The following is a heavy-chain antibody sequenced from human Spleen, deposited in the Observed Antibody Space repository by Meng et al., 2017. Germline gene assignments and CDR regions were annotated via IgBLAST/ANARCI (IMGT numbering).Heavy chain of an antibody. V-gene: IGHV4-59*01. J-gene: IGHJ5*02. CDR2: IYYSGST. CDR1: GGSISSYY. CDR3: ARDVSTSCYWDP. D-gene: IGHD2-2*01. Sequence: SETLSLTCTVSGGSISSYYWSWIRQPPGKGLEWIGYIYYSGSTNYNPSLKSRVTISVDTSKNQFSLKLSSVTAADTAVYYCARDVSTSCYWDPWGQGTLVTVSS.